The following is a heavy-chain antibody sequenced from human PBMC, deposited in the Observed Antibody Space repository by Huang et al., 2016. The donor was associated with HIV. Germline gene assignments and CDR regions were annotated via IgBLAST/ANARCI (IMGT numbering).Heavy chain of an antibody. CDR1: GGSISCCVYT. Sequence: QVQLHESGPGLVKPSQTLSLTCTVSGGSISCCVYTYNWIRQPPGKGLEWIGYIYYNGDTYYNPSLKSRVAIAVDTSKNQFSLKLSSMTAADTAVYYCAREGFYDLWSAFRRAVDAFDTWGQGTKVTVSS. V-gene: IGHV4-30-4*08. CDR3: AREGFYDLWSAFRRAVDAFDT. CDR2: IYYNGDT. J-gene: IGHJ3*02. D-gene: IGHD3-3*01.